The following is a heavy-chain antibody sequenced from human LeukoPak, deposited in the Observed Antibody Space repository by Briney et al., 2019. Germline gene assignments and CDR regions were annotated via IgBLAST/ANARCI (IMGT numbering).Heavy chain of an antibody. CDR1: GGTFSSYA. Sequence: AASVKVSCKASGGTFSSYAISWVRQATGQGLEWMGWMNPNSGNTGYAQKFQSRVTMTRNTSISTAYMELSSLRSEDTAVYYCARGRRGLQQNWGQGTLVTVSP. CDR3: ARGRRGLQQN. V-gene: IGHV1-8*02. CDR2: MNPNSGNT. D-gene: IGHD4-11*01. J-gene: IGHJ4*02.